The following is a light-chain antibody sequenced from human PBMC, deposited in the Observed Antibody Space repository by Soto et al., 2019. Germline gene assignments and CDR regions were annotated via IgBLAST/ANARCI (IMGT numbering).Light chain of an antibody. CDR3: CSYAGGTTFV. V-gene: IGLV2-23*01. J-gene: IGLJ1*01. CDR2: EGS. Sequence: QSVLTQPASVSGSPGQSITISCTGTSSDVGSYNLVSWYQHHPGKAPKVMIYEGSKRPSGVSHRFSGSKSGNTASLTISGLQAEDEADYYCCSYAGGTTFVFGTGTKVTVL. CDR1: SSDVGSYNL.